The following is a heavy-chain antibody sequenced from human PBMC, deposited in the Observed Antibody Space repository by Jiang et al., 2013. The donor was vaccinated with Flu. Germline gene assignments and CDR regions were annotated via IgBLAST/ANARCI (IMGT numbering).Heavy chain of an antibody. Sequence: KPSETLSLTCTVSGGSISSYYWSWIRQPPGKGLEWIGYIYYSGSTNYNPSLKSRVTISLDTSKNQFSLKLSSVTAADTAVYYCARGDTLYSSSWYDYWGQGTLVTVSS. CDR2: IYYSGST. CDR3: ARGDTLYSSSWYDY. CDR1: GGSISSYY. J-gene: IGHJ4*02. V-gene: IGHV4-59*08. D-gene: IGHD6-13*01.